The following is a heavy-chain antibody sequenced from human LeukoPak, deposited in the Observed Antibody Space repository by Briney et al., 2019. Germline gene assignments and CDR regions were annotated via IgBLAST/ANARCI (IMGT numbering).Heavy chain of an antibody. D-gene: IGHD5-18*01. CDR3: ARDVDTAMGEKNYYYGMDV. CDR1: GGSFSGYY. V-gene: IGHV4-34*01. Sequence: KPSETLSLTCAVYGGSFSGYYWSWIRQPPGKGLEWIGEINHSGSTNYNPSFKSRVTISVDTSKNQFSLKLSSVTAADTAVYYCARDVDTAMGEKNYYYGMDVWGKGTTDTVSS. J-gene: IGHJ6*04. CDR2: INHSGST.